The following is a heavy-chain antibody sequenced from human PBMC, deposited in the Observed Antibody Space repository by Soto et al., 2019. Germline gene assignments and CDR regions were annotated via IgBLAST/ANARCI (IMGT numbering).Heavy chain of an antibody. V-gene: IGHV1-2*02. CDR3: AIDLARGGRSAGFDY. CDR1: GYTFTGYY. J-gene: IGHJ4*02. D-gene: IGHD1-26*01. Sequence: ASVKVSCKASGYTFTGYYMHWVRQAPGPGLGWMGWINPNSGGTRYPQKFQGRVTMARDTSISTVYMALTRLRSDDTAVYYCAIDLARGGRSAGFDYWGQGTLVTVSS. CDR2: INPNSGGT.